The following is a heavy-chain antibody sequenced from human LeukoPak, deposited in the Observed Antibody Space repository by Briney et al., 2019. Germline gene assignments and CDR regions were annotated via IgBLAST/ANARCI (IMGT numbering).Heavy chain of an antibody. CDR2: ISGSGGST. D-gene: IGHD3-22*01. V-gene: IGHV3-23*01. J-gene: IGHJ4*02. Sequence: GGTLRLSCAASGFIFRNFAMHWVRQAPGKGLEWVSAISGSGGSTYYADSVKGRFTISRDNSKNTLYLQMNSLRAEDTAIYYCAKSRGIGDSSGYCFRTYYFDYWGQGTLVTVSS. CDR3: AKSRGIGDSSGYCFRTYYFDY. CDR1: GFIFRNFA.